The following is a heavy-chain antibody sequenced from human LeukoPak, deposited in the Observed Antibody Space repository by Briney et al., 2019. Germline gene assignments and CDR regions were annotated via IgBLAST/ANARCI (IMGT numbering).Heavy chain of an antibody. CDR1: GGSISSYY. V-gene: IGHV4-59*01. J-gene: IGHJ4*02. CDR2: IYYSGST. Sequence: NASETLSLTCTVSGGSISSYYWSWIRQPPGKGLEWIGYIYYSGSTNYNPSLKSRVTISVDTSKNQFSLKLSSVTAADTAVCYCARSAYGSGSNYFDYWGQGTLVTVSS. CDR3: ARSAYGSGSNYFDY. D-gene: IGHD3-10*01.